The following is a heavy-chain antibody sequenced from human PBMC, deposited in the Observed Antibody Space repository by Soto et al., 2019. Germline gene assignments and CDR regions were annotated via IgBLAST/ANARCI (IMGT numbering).Heavy chain of an antibody. CDR1: GGSMSSYY. D-gene: IGHD3-16*01. CDR2: VYYSGST. V-gene: IGHV4-59*01. Sequence: QVQLQESGPGLVKPSETLSLTCIVSGGSMSSYYWSWIRQPPGRGLEWIGYVYYSGSTNYNPSLTSRVPISVDPSKNQFPPKLTSVPAADTAVYYGASPQGRGGDGYYYYGMDVWGQGTTVTVSS. J-gene: IGHJ6*02. CDR3: ASPQGRGGDGYYYYGMDV.